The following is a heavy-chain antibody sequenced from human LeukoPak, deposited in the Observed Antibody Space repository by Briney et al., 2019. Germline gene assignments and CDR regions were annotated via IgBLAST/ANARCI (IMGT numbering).Heavy chain of an antibody. Sequence: SETLSLTCTVSGGSINSYYYSWIRQPPGKGLEWIGYIDYSGSTNYSPALKSRITISVDTSKTQFSLKLSSVTATDTAFYYCARHTFGGTFDIWGQGTVVTVSS. CDR2: IDYSGST. CDR3: ARHTFGGTFDI. V-gene: IGHV4-59*08. D-gene: IGHD3-10*01. CDR1: GGSINSYY. J-gene: IGHJ3*02.